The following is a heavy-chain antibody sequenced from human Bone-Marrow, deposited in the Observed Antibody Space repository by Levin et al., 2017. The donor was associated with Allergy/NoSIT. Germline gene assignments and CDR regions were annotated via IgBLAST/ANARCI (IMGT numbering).Heavy chain of an antibody. J-gene: IGHJ4*02. Sequence: GASVKVSCAAAGYTFTDHYMHWVRQAPGQGLEWMGWVNCNSGDTHYAQKFQDRVTMTRDTSITTAYIEVSSLRFDDTALYFCARNDYGDYVQNFDYWGQGTLVTVSS. CDR3: ARNDYGDYVQNFDY. V-gene: IGHV1-2*02. D-gene: IGHD4-17*01. CDR2: VNCNSGDT. CDR1: GYTFTDHY.